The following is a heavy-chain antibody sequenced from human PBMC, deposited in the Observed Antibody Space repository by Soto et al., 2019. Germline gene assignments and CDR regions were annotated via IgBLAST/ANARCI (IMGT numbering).Heavy chain of an antibody. CDR1: GFTFSDYY. D-gene: IGHD6-13*01. Sequence: GGSLRLSCAASGFTFSDYYMSWIRQAPGKGLECVSYISSSSSYTNYADSVKGRFTISRDNAKNSQYLQMNSLRSEDTAVYYCARGGGWDSSSWYNWFDPWGHGTLVTVYS. CDR3: ARGGGWDSSSWYNWFDP. V-gene: IGHV3-11*05. CDR2: ISSSSSYT. J-gene: IGHJ5*02.